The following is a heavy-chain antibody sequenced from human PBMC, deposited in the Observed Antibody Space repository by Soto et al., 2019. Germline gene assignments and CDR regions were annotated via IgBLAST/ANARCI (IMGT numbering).Heavy chain of an antibody. CDR2: IGTAGDT. Sequence: EVQLVESGGGLVQPGGSLRLSCAASGFTFSSYDMHWVRQPTGKGLEWVSAIGTAGDTYYAGSVKGRFTISRENAKNSWYHRMNSRRAEDTAVYSCAREQPTAEPAVGALDYWGRGTRVTVPS. D-gene: IGHD6-19*01. V-gene: IGHV3-13*01. CDR1: GFTFSSYD. CDR3: AREQPTAEPAVGALDY. J-gene: IGHJ4*02.